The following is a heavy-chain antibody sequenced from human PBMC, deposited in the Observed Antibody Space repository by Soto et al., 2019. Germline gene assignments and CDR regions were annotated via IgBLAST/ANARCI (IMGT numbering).Heavy chain of an antibody. CDR1: GFTFSSYA. V-gene: IGHV3-30-3*01. J-gene: IGHJ6*02. CDR3: ARVNMTPDYYYYYYGMDV. Sequence: PGGSLRLSCAASGFTFSSYAMHWVRQAPGKGLEWVAVISYDGCNKYYADSVKGRFTISRDNSKNTLYLQMNSLRAEDTAVYYCARVNMTPDYYYYYYGMDVWGQGTTVTVSS. D-gene: IGHD3-22*01. CDR2: ISYDGCNK.